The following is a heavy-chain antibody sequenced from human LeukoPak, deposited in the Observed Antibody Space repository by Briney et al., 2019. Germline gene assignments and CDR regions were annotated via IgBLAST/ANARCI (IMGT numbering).Heavy chain of an antibody. CDR1: GGTFSSYA. Sequence: GASVKVSCKASGGTFSSYAISWVRQAPGQGLEWMGGIIPIFGTANYAQKFQGRVTITADESTSTAYMELSSLRSEDTAVYYCARTDDCSSTSCSGEPSFDHWGQGTLVTVFS. J-gene: IGHJ4*02. V-gene: IGHV1-69*13. CDR3: ARTDDCSSTSCSGEPSFDH. CDR2: IIPIFGTA. D-gene: IGHD2-2*01.